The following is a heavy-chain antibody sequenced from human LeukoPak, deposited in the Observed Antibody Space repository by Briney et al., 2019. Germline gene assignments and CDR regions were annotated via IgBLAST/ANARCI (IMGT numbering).Heavy chain of an antibody. CDR1: GGSINSGGYY. D-gene: IGHD3-22*01. CDR3: ARVRRDSSGESGLDP. V-gene: IGHV4-31*03. Sequence: SQTLSLTCTVSGGSINSGGYYWSWIRQHPGKGLEWIGYIYYSGSTYYNPSLKSRVTISVDTSKNQFSLKLSSVTAADTAVYYCARVRRDSSGESGLDPWGQGTLVTVSS. J-gene: IGHJ5*02. CDR2: IYYSGST.